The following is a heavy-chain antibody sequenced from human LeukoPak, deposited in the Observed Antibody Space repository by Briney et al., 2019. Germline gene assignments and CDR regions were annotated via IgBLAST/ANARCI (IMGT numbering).Heavy chain of an antibody. J-gene: IGHJ4*02. Sequence: SETLSLTCTVSGVSISSYYWSWIRQPPGKGLEWIGYIYHSGSTYYNPSLKSRVTISVDRSKNQFSLKLSSVTAADTAVYYCAREADDYGDEFDYWGQGTLVTVSS. D-gene: IGHD4-17*01. V-gene: IGHV4-59*12. CDR3: AREADDYGDEFDY. CDR2: IYHSGST. CDR1: GVSISSYY.